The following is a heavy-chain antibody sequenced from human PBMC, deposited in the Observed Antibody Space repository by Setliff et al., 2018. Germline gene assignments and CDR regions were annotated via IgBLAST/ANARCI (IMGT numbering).Heavy chain of an antibody. V-gene: IGHV4-59*08. Sequence: SETLSLTCTVSGDSISGDYWSWIRQPPGKGLEWIGFIHYSGSTNYNPSLKSRVTISLDTPKNQFSLKLTSVSAADTAVYYCARRDSTGFYGYSFDFWGQGTLVTVSS. J-gene: IGHJ4*02. CDR3: ARRDSTGFYGYSFDF. D-gene: IGHD3-22*01. CDR2: IHYSGST. CDR1: GDSISGDY.